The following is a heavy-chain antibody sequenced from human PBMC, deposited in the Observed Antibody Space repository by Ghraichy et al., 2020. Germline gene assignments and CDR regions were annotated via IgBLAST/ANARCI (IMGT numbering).Heavy chain of an antibody. CDR2: ISGSGTII. Sequence: GGSLRLSCTACGVVFSPHTMICVRYGPVNGKEWVSSISGSGTIINYADSVRGRFTISRDNAKNTLYLQMNSLRVEDTALYYCTTEGFYRFFVSWGQGALVTVS. CDR1: GVVFSPHT. J-gene: IGHJ4*02. D-gene: IGHD3-3*01. V-gene: IGHV3-23*01. CDR3: TTEGFYRFFVS.